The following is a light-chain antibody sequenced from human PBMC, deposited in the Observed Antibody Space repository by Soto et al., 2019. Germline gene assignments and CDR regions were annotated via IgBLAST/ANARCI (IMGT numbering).Light chain of an antibody. V-gene: IGKV3-15*01. J-gene: IGKJ3*01. Sequence: EIVMTQSPDTLSVSPGERATLSCRASQSVSSNLAWYQQKPGQAPRLLIYGASTRATGVPARFSGSGSGTEFTLTISSLQSEDFAVYYCQQYNDWLLFTFGPGTKVDIK. CDR2: GAS. CDR1: QSVSSN. CDR3: QQYNDWLLFT.